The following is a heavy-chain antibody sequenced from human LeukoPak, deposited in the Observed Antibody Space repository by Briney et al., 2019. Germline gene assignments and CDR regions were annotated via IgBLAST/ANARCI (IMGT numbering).Heavy chain of an antibody. Sequence: GGSLRLSCAPSGLSFSTYWMSWVRQAPGKGLEGVANIKQDGSEKYYVHSVKGRFTISRDNAKNSLYLQMNSLRAEDTAVYYCARLWVQLWPFDCWGQGTLVTVSS. V-gene: IGHV3-7*01. CDR2: IKQDGSEK. J-gene: IGHJ4*02. D-gene: IGHD5-18*01. CDR1: GLSFSTYW. CDR3: ARLWVQLWPFDC.